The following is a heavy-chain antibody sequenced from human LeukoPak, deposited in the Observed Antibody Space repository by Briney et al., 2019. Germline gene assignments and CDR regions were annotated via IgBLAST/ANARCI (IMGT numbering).Heavy chain of an antibody. CDR2: ILYNGSNK. Sequence: GGSLRPSCAASGFTFSSSGMHWVRQAAGNGLGWVAVILYNGSNKYYADSVKVRFTISRDNSKNTRYLQMNSLRVEDTAVYYCARAGGYCSGGSCYRGYSWFDPWGQGTLVTVSS. D-gene: IGHD2-15*01. V-gene: IGHV3-33*01. CDR3: ARAGGYCSGGSCYRGYSWFDP. J-gene: IGHJ5*02. CDR1: GFTFSSSG.